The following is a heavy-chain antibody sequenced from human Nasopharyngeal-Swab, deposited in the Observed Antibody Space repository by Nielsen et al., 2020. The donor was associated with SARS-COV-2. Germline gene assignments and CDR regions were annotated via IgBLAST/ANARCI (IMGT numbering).Heavy chain of an antibody. J-gene: IGHJ4*02. V-gene: IGHV4-59*01. Sequence: WIRQPPGKGPEWIGYIYYSGSTNYSPSLKSRVTISVDTSMNQFSLKLSSVTAADTAVYYCAGAVAGTGWDYWGQGTLVTVSS. CDR3: AGAVAGTGWDY. D-gene: IGHD6-19*01. CDR2: IYYSGST.